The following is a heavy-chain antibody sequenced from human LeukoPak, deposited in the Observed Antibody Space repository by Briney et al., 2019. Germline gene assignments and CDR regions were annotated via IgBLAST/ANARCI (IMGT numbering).Heavy chain of an antibody. Sequence: ASVTVSCKASGYTFTSYYMHWVRQAPGQGLEWIGIINPSGGSTSYAQKFQGRVTMTRDTSTSTVYMELSSLRSEDTAVHYCARGDSSGYRAGYYFDYWGQGTLVTVSS. D-gene: IGHD3-22*01. CDR2: INPSGGST. CDR3: ARGDSSGYRAGYYFDY. CDR1: GYTFTSYY. J-gene: IGHJ4*02. V-gene: IGHV1-46*01.